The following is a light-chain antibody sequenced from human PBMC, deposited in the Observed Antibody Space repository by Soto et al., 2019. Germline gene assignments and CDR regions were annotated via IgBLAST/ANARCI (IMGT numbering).Light chain of an antibody. V-gene: IGKV4-1*01. CDR1: QSVLYSSNNKNY. Sequence: DIVMTQSPDPLAVSLGERATINCKSSQSVLYSSNNKNYLAWYQQKPGQPPKLLIYWASTRESGVPDRFSGSGSGTDFTLTISSLQAEDVAVYYCQQYYSTPTFGQGTKV. CDR3: QQYYSTPT. CDR2: WAS. J-gene: IGKJ1*01.